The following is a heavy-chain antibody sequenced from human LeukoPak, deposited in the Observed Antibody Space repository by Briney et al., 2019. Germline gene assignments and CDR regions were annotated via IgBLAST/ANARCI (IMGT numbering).Heavy chain of an antibody. J-gene: IGHJ6*03. CDR3: ARGPSGDYYYYYMDV. CDR1: GYTFTSYD. V-gene: IGHV1-8*01. CDR2: MNPNSGNT. D-gene: IGHD3-10*01. Sequence: ASVKVSCKASGYTFTSYDINWVRQATGQGLERMGWMNPNSGNTGYAQKFQGRVTMTRNTSISTAYMELSSLRSEDTAVYYCARGPSGDYYYYYMDVWGKGTTVTVSS.